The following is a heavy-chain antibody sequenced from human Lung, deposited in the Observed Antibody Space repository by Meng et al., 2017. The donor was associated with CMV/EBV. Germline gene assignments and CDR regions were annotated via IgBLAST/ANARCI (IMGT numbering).Heavy chain of an antibody. Sequence: GGSXRLXCAASGFTFDTYGMHWVRQAPGKRLEWVAFIRHDGSNKFYGDSVKGRFTISRDNSKNTLYLQMNSLRAEETAMYYCAKDQLLFGGPNAYFDDWGQGXLVTVSS. D-gene: IGHD3-16*01. V-gene: IGHV3-30*02. CDR1: GFTFDTYG. J-gene: IGHJ4*02. CDR3: AKDQLLFGGPNAYFDD. CDR2: IRHDGSNK.